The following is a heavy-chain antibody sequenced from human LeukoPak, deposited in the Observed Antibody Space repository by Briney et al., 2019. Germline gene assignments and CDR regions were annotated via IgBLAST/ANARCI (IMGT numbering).Heavy chain of an antibody. CDR3: ASPGYYYDSSGYSLFP. CDR2: INSDGSTT. D-gene: IGHD3-22*01. Sequence: GGSLRLSCAASGFIFSNFWMHWVRQAPGKGLVWVSRINSDGSTTSYADSVKGRFTISRDNAKNTLYLQMNSLRAEDTAVYYCASPGYYYDSSGYSLFPWGQGTLVTVSS. CDR1: GFIFSNFW. J-gene: IGHJ5*02. V-gene: IGHV3-74*01.